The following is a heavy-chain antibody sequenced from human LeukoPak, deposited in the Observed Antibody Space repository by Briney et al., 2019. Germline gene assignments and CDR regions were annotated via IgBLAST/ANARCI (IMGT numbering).Heavy chain of an antibody. CDR2: VSSDGGIK. Sequence: HPGGSLRLSCVVSGFTFTNYVVRWVRQAPGKGLEWVTLVSSDGGIKYYADSVKGRFSVSRDISKNTLYLQMNSLRVDDTAVYYCARDSETTPIHVLGYWGQGILVTVSS. D-gene: IGHD2-15*01. J-gene: IGHJ4*02. CDR1: GFTFTNYV. V-gene: IGHV3-30-3*01. CDR3: ARDSETTPIHVLGY.